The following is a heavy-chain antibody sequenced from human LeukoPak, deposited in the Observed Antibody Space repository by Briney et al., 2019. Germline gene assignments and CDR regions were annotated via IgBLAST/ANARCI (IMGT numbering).Heavy chain of an antibody. J-gene: IGHJ3*01. CDR3: TRETAFDF. Sequence: GGSLRLSCVGSGFMFNDYSLNWVRQAPGKGPEWVSYISSRSSTIYYADSVKGRFTIPRDNAKNSLYLQMNSLRAEDTAVYYCTRETAFDFWGQGTVVTVSS. V-gene: IGHV3-48*04. CDR1: GFMFNDYS. CDR2: ISSRSSTI.